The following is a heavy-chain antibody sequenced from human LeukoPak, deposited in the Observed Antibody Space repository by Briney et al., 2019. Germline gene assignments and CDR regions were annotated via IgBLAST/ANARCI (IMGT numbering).Heavy chain of an antibody. CDR2: ITYSGNT. CDR3: ARIAYDALDSYYYGMDV. CDR1: GGSISSGPYY. J-gene: IGHJ6*02. Sequence: SETLSLTCTVSGGSISSGPYYWIWIRQHPGKGLEWIGYITYSGNTYYYPALNSRVTVSLDMSKTQFSLKLSSVTAADTAVYYCARIAYDALDSYYYGMDVWGQGTTVTVS. V-gene: IGHV4-31*03. D-gene: IGHD3-3*01.